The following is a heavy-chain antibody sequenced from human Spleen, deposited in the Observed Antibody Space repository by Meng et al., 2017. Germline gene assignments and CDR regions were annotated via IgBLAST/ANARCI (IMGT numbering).Heavy chain of an antibody. J-gene: IGHJ4*02. CDR2: INPNSGGT. V-gene: IGHV1-2*06. D-gene: IGHD5-24*01. CDR1: GYTFTAYY. Sequence: QVQLVQSGAEVKKSGASVKVSCKASGYTFTAYYMHWVRQAPGQGLEWMGRINPNSGGTHYAQKFQGRVTMTRDTSISTAYMELTRLRSDDTAVYYCARDARDGSNSNFDYWGQGTLVTVSS. CDR3: ARDARDGSNSNFDY.